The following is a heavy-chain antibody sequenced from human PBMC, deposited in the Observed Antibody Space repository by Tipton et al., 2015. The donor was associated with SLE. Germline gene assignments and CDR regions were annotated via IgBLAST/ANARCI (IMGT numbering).Heavy chain of an antibody. J-gene: IGHJ5*02. Sequence: LRLSCTVSGGSINTDNYYWSWIRQYPGKGLEFIGYIFYNGFTSYNPSLRSRLTLSLDTSENQFSLKLSSVTAADTAVYYCARGVWSGYPNWFDPWGQGTLVTVSS. CDR1: GGSINTDNYY. D-gene: IGHD3-3*01. V-gene: IGHV4-31*03. CDR2: IFYNGFT. CDR3: ARGVWSGYPNWFDP.